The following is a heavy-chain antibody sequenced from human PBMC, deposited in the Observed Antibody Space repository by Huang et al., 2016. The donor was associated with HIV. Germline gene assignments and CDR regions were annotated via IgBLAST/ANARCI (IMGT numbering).Heavy chain of an antibody. V-gene: IGHV3-30*18. CDR2: MAYDAKEK. CDR3: AKGGSAAAVLDF. J-gene: IGHJ4*02. D-gene: IGHD6-13*01. Sequence: QVQLVESGGGVVQPGRSLRIFCAASGFTFRSYGMHWVRQAPGKGLGWGASMAYDAKEKYYADSVKGRFSISRDNSKTTVYLQLNSLRVEDTAVYYCAKGGSAAAVLDFWGQGTLVTVSS. CDR1: GFTFRSYG.